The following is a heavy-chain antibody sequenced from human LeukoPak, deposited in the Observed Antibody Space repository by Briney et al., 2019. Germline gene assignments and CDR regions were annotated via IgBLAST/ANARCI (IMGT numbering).Heavy chain of an antibody. Sequence: GGSLRLSCAASGFTFSSYAMSWVRQAPGKGLEWVSAISGSGGSTYYADSVKGRFTISRDNSKNTLYLQMNSLRAEDTAVYYCAKERDIEGVPAAMQVGYWGQGTLVTVSS. D-gene: IGHD2-2*01. CDR1: GFTFSSYA. V-gene: IGHV3-23*01. CDR2: ISGSGGST. CDR3: AKERDIEGVPAAMQVGY. J-gene: IGHJ4*02.